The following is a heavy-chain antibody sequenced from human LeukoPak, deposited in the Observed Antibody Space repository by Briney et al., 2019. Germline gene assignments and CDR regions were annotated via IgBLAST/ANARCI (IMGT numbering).Heavy chain of an antibody. CDR2: IKSKTDGGST. CDR1: GFTFTNAW. V-gene: IGHV3-15*01. CDR3: TPHFWSGLDYFDY. Sequence: KPGGSLRLSCAASGFTFTNAWMSWVRQAPGKGLDWVGRIKSKTDGGSTDYAAPVKGRFTISRDDSKNTLYLQMNSLKTEDTAVYYCTPHFWSGLDYFDYWGQGTLVTVSS. J-gene: IGHJ4*02. D-gene: IGHD3-3*02.